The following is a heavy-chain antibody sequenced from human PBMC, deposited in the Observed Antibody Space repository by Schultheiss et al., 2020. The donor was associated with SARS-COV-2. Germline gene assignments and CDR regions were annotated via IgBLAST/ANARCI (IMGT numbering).Heavy chain of an antibody. Sequence: ESLKISCAASGFTVSSNYMSWVRQAPGKGLEWIGYIYYSGSTYYNPPLKSRVTISVDTSKNQFSLKLSSVTAADTAVYYCARDSRRFFDYWGQGTLVTVSS. CDR2: IYYSGST. V-gene: IGHV4-59*06. CDR1: GFTVSSNY. D-gene: IGHD3-22*01. CDR3: ARDSRRFFDY. J-gene: IGHJ4*02.